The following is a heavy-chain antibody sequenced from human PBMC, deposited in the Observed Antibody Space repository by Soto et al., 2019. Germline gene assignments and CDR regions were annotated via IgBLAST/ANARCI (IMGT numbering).Heavy chain of an antibody. CDR1: GVTFSSYA. CDR2: ISSSSSYI. J-gene: IGHJ4*02. V-gene: IGHV3-21*01. Sequence: GGSLRLSCAASGVTFSSYAMNGVRQAPGKGLEWVSSISSSSSYIYYADSVKGRFTISRDNAKNSLYLQMNSLRAEDTAVYYCARDPGYSGYVGFDYWGQGTLVTVSS. D-gene: IGHD5-12*01. CDR3: ARDPGYSGYVGFDY.